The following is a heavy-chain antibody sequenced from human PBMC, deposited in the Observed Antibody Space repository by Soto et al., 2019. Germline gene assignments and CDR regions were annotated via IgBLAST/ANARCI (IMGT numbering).Heavy chain of an antibody. Sequence: GASMKVSCKASGYTFNSYAMNWVRQAPGQGLEWMGWINTNTGNPTYAQGFTGRFVFSLDTSVSTAYLQICSLKAEDTAVYYCARASTAMVMWEDAFDSWGQGTMVTVS. V-gene: IGHV7-4-1*01. CDR3: ARASTAMVMWEDAFDS. CDR1: GYTFNSYA. D-gene: IGHD5-18*01. J-gene: IGHJ3*02. CDR2: INTNTGNP.